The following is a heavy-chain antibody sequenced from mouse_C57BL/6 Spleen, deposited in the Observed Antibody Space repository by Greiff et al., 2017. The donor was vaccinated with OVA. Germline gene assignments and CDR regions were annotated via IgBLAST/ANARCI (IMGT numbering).Heavy chain of an antibody. J-gene: IGHJ3*01. CDR2: IDPSDSYT. Sequence: VKLQQPGAELVKPGASVKLSCKASGYTFTSYWMQWVKQRPGQGLEWIGEIDPSDSYTNYNQKFKGKATLTVDTSSSTAYMQLSSLTSEDSAVYYCAKGTTDRFAYWGQGTLVTVSA. V-gene: IGHV1-50*01. CDR3: AKGTTDRFAY. CDR1: GYTFTSYW. D-gene: IGHD1-1*01.